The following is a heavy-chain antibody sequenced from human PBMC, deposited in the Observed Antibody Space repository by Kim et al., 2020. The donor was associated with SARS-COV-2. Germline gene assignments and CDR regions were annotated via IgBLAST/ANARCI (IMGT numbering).Heavy chain of an antibody. D-gene: IGHD1-26*01. CDR1: GGTFSSYA. Sequence: SVKVSCKASGGTFSSYAISWVRQAPGQWLEWMGGIIPIFGTANYAQKFQGRVTITADESTSTAYMELSSLRSEDTAVYYCARDRIGGRGMDVWGQGTTVTVSS. CDR3: ARDRIGGRGMDV. J-gene: IGHJ6*02. CDR2: IIPIFGTA. V-gene: IGHV1-69*13.